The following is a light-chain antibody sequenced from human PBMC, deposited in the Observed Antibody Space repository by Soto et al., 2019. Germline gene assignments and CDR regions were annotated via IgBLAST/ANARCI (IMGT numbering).Light chain of an antibody. Sequence: QPVLTQPPSASGTPGQRVTISCSGGTSKIGSNTINWYQHLPGMAPKLLIYSNNQRPSGVPDRFSGSKSGTSASLAISRLQPEDEADFYCRAWDDTLNGWVFGGGTQLTVL. CDR1: TSKIGSNT. V-gene: IGLV1-44*01. CDR2: SNN. J-gene: IGLJ3*02. CDR3: RAWDDTLNGWV.